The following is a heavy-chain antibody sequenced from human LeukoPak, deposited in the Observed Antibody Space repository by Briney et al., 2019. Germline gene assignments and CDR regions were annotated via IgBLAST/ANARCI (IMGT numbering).Heavy chain of an antibody. J-gene: IGHJ4*02. CDR3: ARGGGYCSGGSCSDFDY. CDR2: ISSSGSNI. CDR1: GFTFSSYE. Sequence: GGSLRLSCAASGFTFSSYEMNWVRQAPGKGLEWVSYISSSGSNIYYADSVKGRFTISRDNAKNSLYLQMNSLRAEDTAVYHCARGGGYCSGGSCSDFDYWGQGTLVTVSS. V-gene: IGHV3-48*03. D-gene: IGHD2-15*01.